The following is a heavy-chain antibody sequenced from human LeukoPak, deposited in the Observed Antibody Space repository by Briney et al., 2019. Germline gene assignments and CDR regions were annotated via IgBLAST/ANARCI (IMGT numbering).Heavy chain of an antibody. D-gene: IGHD6-19*01. CDR3: ARGSTYSSGWYTGFDY. V-gene: IGHV3-30*03. CDR1: GFTFRSFA. Sequence: GRSLRLSCAASGFTFRSFAMHWVRQAPGKGLEWVADISFDGSFRYYADSVKGRFTISRDNAKKSVYLQMNSLRAEDTAVYYCARGSTYSSGWYTGFDYWGQGTLVTVSS. CDR2: ISFDGSFR. J-gene: IGHJ4*02.